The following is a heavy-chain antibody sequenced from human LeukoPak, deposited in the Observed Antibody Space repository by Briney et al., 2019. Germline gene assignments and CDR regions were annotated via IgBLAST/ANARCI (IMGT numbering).Heavy chain of an antibody. CDR2: IRSKANSYAT. V-gene: IGHV3-73*01. CDR3: TTPFITRGG. CDR1: GFTFSSYW. Sequence: PGGSLRLSCAASGFTFSSYWMSWVRQASGKGLEWVGRIRSKANSYATAYAASVKGRFTISRDDSKNTAYLQMNSLKTEDTAVYYCTTPFITRGGWGQGTLVTVSS. J-gene: IGHJ4*02. D-gene: IGHD3-10*01.